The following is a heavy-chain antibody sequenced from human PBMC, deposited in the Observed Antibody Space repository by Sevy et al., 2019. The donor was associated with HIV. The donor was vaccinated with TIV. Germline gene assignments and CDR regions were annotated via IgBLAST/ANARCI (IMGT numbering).Heavy chain of an antibody. CDR3: ARHFYSNGMHV. V-gene: IGHV4-39*01. CDR1: GGSISSSSIY. Sequence: SETLSLTCTVSGGSISSSSIYWGWFRQSPGKGLDYIGSIFHSGDTYYNPSLKSRVTISVDTSKNQFSLKMTSVTAADTAVYYCARHFYSNGMHVWGQGTTVTVSS. CDR2: IFHSGDT. J-gene: IGHJ6*02. D-gene: IGHD1-26*01.